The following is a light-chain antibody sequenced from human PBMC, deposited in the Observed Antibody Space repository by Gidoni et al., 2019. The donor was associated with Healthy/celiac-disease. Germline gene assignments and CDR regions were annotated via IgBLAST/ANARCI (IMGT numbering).Light chain of an antibody. CDR2: DAS. V-gene: IGKV1-33*01. Sequence: DIQMTQASSSLSASVGDRVTITCHASQAISNYLNWYQQKPGKAPKLLIYDASNLETGVPSRFSGSGSGTDFTFTISSLQPEDIATYYCQQYDNLPLTFGGGTKVEIK. CDR1: QAISNY. CDR3: QQYDNLPLT. J-gene: IGKJ4*01.